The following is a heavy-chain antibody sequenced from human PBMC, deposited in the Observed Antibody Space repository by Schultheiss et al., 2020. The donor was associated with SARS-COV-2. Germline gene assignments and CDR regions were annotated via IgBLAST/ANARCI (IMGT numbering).Heavy chain of an antibody. V-gene: IGHV4-61*05. Sequence: GSLRLSCAVSGGSISDSRYFWGWIRQPPGKGLEWIGFIHDSGSTNYNPSLKSRVTISVDESKNQFSLKLTSVTAADTAIYYCATVAIGVPAHIREGWFDPWGQGILVTVSS. CDR3: ATVAIGVPAHIREGWFDP. J-gene: IGHJ5*02. D-gene: IGHD2-2*01. CDR2: IHDSGST. CDR1: GGSISDSRYF.